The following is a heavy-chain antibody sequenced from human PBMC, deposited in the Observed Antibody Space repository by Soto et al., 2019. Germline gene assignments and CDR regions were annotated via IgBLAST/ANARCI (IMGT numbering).Heavy chain of an antibody. CDR3: ASQSTTVTRQAVY. CDR1: GGSISSGDYY. Sequence: QVQLQESGPGLVKPSQTLSLTCAVSGGSISSGDYYWSWIRQPPGKGLEWIGYIYYSGSTYYNPSLKSRVTISVDTSKNQFSLKLSSVTAADTAVYYCASQSTTVTRQAVYWGQGTLVTVSS. V-gene: IGHV4-30-4*01. J-gene: IGHJ4*02. CDR2: IYYSGST. D-gene: IGHD4-4*01.